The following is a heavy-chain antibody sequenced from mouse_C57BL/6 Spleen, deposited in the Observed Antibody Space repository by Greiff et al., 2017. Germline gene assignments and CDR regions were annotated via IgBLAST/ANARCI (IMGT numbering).Heavy chain of an antibody. D-gene: IGHD4-1*01. Sequence: DVQLVESGGGLVKPGGSLKLSCAASGFTFSDYGMHWVRQAPEQGLEWVAYISSGSSTIYYPDTVKGRFTISRDNATNTLFLQMTSLRSEDTAMYYCATNWPYDYAMDYWGQGTSVTVSS. J-gene: IGHJ4*01. CDR3: ATNWPYDYAMDY. V-gene: IGHV5-17*01. CDR2: ISSGSSTI. CDR1: GFTFSDYG.